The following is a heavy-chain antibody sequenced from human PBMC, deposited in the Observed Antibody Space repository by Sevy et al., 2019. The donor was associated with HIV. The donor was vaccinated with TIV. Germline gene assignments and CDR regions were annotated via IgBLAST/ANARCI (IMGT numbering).Heavy chain of an antibody. J-gene: IGHJ4*02. D-gene: IGHD5-18*01. CDR3: VREGVGGYSYSLDC. Sequence: GGSLRLSCAASGFTFRVYWMSWVRQAPGKGLEWVATMKEDGSEKDYVDSVKGRFTISRANAKNSLYLQMNSLRAEDTAVYYCVREGVGGYSYSLDCWGQGTLVTVSS. CDR1: GFTFRVYW. CDR2: MKEDGSEK. V-gene: IGHV3-7*01.